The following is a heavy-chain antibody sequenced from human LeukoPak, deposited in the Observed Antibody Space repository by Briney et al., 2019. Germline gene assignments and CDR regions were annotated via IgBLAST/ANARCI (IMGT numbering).Heavy chain of an antibody. CDR3: ATQGLYDGCFDY. CDR2: ISSGSGTI. Sequence: GGSLRLSCAASGFIFSIDSMNWVRQAPGKGLEWVSYISSGSGTIYYADSVKGRFTISRDNAKNSLYLQMNSLRAEDTAVYYCATQGLYDGCFDYWGQGTLVIVSS. CDR1: GFIFSIDS. D-gene: IGHD5/OR15-5a*01. V-gene: IGHV3-48*04. J-gene: IGHJ4*02.